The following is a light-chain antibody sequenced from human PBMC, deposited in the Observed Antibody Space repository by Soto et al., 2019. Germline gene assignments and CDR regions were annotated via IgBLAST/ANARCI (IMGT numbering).Light chain of an antibody. CDR3: CSYSASSVVI. J-gene: IGLJ2*01. CDR2: EVT. Sequence: QSALTQPASVSGSPGQAITISCTGSSSDVGSYDLVSWYQQHPGNVPKLMMYEVTKRPSGGSNRFSASKYGNTASLTISGLQAEDEATYYCCSYSASSVVIFGGGTKLTVL. CDR1: SSDVGSYDL. V-gene: IGLV2-23*02.